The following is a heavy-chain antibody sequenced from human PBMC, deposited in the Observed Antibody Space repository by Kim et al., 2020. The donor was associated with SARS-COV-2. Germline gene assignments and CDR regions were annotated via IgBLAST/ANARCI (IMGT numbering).Heavy chain of an antibody. CDR3: ASGGLTMVRGVTDYYYYGMDV. CDR1: GGTFSSYA. Sequence: SVKVSCKASGGTFSSYAISWVRQAPGQGLEWMGGIIPIFGTANYAQKFQGRVTITADESTSTAYMELSSLRSEDTAVYYCASGGLTMVRGVTDYYYYGMDVWGQGTTVTVSS. D-gene: IGHD3-10*01. V-gene: IGHV1-69*13. J-gene: IGHJ6*02. CDR2: IIPIFGTA.